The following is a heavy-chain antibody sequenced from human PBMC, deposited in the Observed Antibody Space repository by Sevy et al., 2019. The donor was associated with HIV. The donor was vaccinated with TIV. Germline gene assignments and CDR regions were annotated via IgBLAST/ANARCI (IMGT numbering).Heavy chain of an antibody. Sequence: GGSLRLSCAASGFTFDDYAMHWVRQAPGKGLEWVSGISWNSGSIGYADSVKGRFTISRDNAKNSLYLQMNSLRAEDXXXXXXXXXXXXXXXXXXXXXYYGMDVWGQGTTVTVSS. J-gene: IGHJ6*02. V-gene: IGHV3-9*01. CDR2: ISWNSGSI. CDR3: XXXXXXXXXXXXXXXYYGMDV. CDR1: GFTFDDYA.